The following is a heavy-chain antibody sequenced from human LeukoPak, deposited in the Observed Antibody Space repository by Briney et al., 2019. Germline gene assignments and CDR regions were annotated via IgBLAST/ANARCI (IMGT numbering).Heavy chain of an antibody. CDR3: ARHGYDSSGYLYYYYYYMDV. V-gene: IGHV4-34*01. D-gene: IGHD3-22*01. CDR1: GGSFSGYY. Sequence: SETLSLTCAVYGGSFSGYYWSWIRQPPGKGLKWIGEINHSGSTNYNPSLKSRVTISVDTSKNQFSLKLSSVTAADTAVYYCARHGYDSSGYLYYYYYYMDVWGKGTTVTISS. J-gene: IGHJ6*03. CDR2: INHSGST.